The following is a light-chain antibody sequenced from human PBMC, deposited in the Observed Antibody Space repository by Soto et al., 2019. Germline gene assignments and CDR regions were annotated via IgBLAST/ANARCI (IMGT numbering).Light chain of an antibody. V-gene: IGKV1-27*01. Sequence: DIQMTQSPSSLSASVGDRVTITCRPSQGIGNSLAWYQQKPGKVPKLLIHAASTLQSGVPSRFSGSGSGTDFTLTIRSLKPEDVATYYCQKYDSAPTFGPGTKVDIK. CDR2: AAS. CDR1: QGIGNS. CDR3: QKYDSAPT. J-gene: IGKJ1*01.